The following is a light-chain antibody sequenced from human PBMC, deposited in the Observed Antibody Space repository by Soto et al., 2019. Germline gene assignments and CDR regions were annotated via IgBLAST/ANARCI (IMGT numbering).Light chain of an antibody. CDR3: QQYDNLPLT. Sequence: DIQMTQSPSSLSASVGDRVTITCQASQDISNYLNRYQQKPGKAPKLLIYDASNLETGVPSRFSRSGSGTDFTFTISSLQPEDIATYYCQQYDNLPLTFGGGTKVEIK. J-gene: IGKJ4*01. CDR1: QDISNY. V-gene: IGKV1-33*01. CDR2: DAS.